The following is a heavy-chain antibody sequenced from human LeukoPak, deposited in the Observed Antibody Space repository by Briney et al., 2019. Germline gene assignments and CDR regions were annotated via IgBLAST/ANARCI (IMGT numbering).Heavy chain of an antibody. CDR3: AKSRDGYNNYQFDY. Sequence: PETLSLTCTVSGGSISSYYWSWIRQPPGKGLEWIGFIYYSGSTNYNPSLKSRVTISVDTSKNQFSLKLSSVTAADMGVYYCAKSRDGYNNYQFDYWGQGTLVTVSS. D-gene: IGHD5-24*01. CDR1: GGSISSYY. V-gene: IGHV4-59*08. J-gene: IGHJ4*02. CDR2: IYYSGST.